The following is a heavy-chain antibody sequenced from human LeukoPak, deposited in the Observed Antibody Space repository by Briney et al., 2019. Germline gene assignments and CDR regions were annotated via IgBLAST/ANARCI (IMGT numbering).Heavy chain of an antibody. CDR2: ITPDGATT. D-gene: IGHD6-19*01. CDR1: GFTFSDFW. J-gene: IGHJ5*02. CDR3: VRDLERQWLA. Sequence: PGGSLRLSCATSGFTFSDFWMHWVRQAPGKGLVEVAIITPDGATTTYADSVKGRFTISRDNAKNTLYLQMDSLRAEDTAVYYCVRDLERQWLAWGQGTLVTVSS. V-gene: IGHV3-74*03.